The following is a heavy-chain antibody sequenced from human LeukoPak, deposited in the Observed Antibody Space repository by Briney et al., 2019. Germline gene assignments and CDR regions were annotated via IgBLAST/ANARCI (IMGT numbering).Heavy chain of an antibody. V-gene: IGHV4-39*01. CDR3: ARHSRSAYSGYENAFDI. CDR2: VYYSTNT. D-gene: IGHD5-12*01. CDR1: GDSISSSSYY. Sequence: SETLSLTCTVSGDSISSSSYYWDWIRQPPGKGLEWIGNVYYSTNTYYNPSLKSRVTISVDTSKNQFSLKLSSVTAADTAIYYCARHSRSAYSGYENAFDIWGQGTVITVSS. J-gene: IGHJ3*02.